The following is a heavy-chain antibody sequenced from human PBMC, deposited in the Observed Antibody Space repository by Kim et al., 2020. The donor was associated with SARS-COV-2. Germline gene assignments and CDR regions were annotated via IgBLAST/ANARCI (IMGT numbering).Heavy chain of an antibody. J-gene: IGHJ4*02. CDR3: ARSTTVAMYYFDY. Sequence: YEDMVKSRFTIPRDNAKNSLYLQMNSLRAEDTAVYYCARSTTVAMYYFDYWGQGTLVTVSS. D-gene: IGHD2-15*01. V-gene: IGHV3-11*03.